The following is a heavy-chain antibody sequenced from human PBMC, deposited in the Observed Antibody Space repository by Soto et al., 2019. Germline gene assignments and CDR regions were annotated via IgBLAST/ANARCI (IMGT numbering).Heavy chain of an antibody. J-gene: IGHJ4*02. CDR2: ISGSGGST. CDR3: AKVLTIFGKFDS. D-gene: IGHD3-3*01. V-gene: IGHV3-23*01. Sequence: GGSLRLSCAVSGFTFSSYAMSWVRQAPGRGLEWVSGISGSGGSTYYADSVKGRFTISRDNSKNTLYLQMNSLRAEDTAVYYCAKVLTIFGKFDSWGQGTLVTVSS. CDR1: GFTFSSYA.